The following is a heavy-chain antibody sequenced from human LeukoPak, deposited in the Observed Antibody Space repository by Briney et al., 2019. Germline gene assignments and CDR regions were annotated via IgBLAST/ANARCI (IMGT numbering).Heavy chain of an antibody. CDR1: GFTFSSYE. V-gene: IGHV3-48*03. J-gene: IGHJ6*03. CDR3: AKLYRPGYFYYMDV. Sequence: PGGSLRLSCAASGFTFSSYEMNWVCQAPGKGLEWVSYISNSGKTIYYADSVKGRFTISRDNAKNSLYLQMNSLRAEDTAVYYCAKLYRPGYFYYMDVWGKGTTVTVSS. D-gene: IGHD2-2*01. CDR2: ISNSGKTI.